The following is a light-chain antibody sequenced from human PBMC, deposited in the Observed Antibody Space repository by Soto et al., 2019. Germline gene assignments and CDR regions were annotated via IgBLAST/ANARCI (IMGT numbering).Light chain of an antibody. V-gene: IGKV4-1*01. CDR3: QQDYSTPQT. Sequence: DIVMTQSPDSLAVSLGERATINCKSSQSVLYSSNNKNYLAWYQQKPGQPPKLLIYWASTRESGVPYRFSGSGSGTDFTLTISSLQAEDVAVYYCQQDYSTPQTCGQGTKAEIK. J-gene: IGKJ1*01. CDR1: QSVLYSSNNKNY. CDR2: WAS.